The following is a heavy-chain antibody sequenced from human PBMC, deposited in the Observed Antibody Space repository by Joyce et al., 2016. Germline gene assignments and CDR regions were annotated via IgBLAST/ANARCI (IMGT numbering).Heavy chain of an antibody. Sequence: EVQLVESGGRLVKPGGSLILPWVARGFTFSDYRMNWVRQAPGKGREWVTSISSSSNYTYYADSVKGRFTISRDNAKNSLYLQMNSLTAEDTAVYYCAGGVVTAISNWGQGTLVTVSS. CDR3: AGGVVTAISN. V-gene: IGHV3-21*01. D-gene: IGHD2-21*02. CDR2: ISSSSNYT. J-gene: IGHJ4*02. CDR1: GFTFSDYR.